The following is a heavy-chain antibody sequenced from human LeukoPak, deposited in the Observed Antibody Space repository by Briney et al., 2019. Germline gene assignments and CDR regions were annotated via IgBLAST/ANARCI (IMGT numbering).Heavy chain of an antibody. Sequence: ASVKVSCKASGYTFTGYYMHWVRQAPGQGLEWMGWINPNSGGTNYAQKFQGRVTMTRDTSISTAYMELGRLRSDDTAVYYCARDYDFWSGYPPFDYWGQGTLVTVSS. V-gene: IGHV1-2*02. D-gene: IGHD3-3*01. J-gene: IGHJ4*02. CDR3: ARDYDFWSGYPPFDY. CDR1: GYTFTGYY. CDR2: INPNSGGT.